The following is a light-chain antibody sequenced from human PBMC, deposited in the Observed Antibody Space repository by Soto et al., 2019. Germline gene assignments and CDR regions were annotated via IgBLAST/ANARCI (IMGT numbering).Light chain of an antibody. J-gene: IGLJ1*01. CDR1: SSDIGGYNY. Sequence: QSVLTQPASVSGSPGQSITISCTGISSDIGGYNYVSWYQQHPGKAPRLMIYEVSNRPSGVSNRFSGSKSGNTASLTISGLQPEDDTDYYCTSYTSSNSFVFGTGTKLTVL. CDR3: TSYTSSNSFV. CDR2: EVS. V-gene: IGLV2-14*01.